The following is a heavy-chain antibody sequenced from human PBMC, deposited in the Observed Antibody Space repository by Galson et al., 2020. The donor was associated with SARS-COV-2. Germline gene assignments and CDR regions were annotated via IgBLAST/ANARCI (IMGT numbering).Heavy chain of an antibody. Sequence: GGSLRLSCAASGFTFSSYWMHWVRQAPGKGLEWVAVISYDGSNKYYADSVRGRFTISRDNSKNTLYLQMNSLRAEDTAVYYCAKDFGDRYDFWSGYYQYYYYGMDVWGQGTTVTVSS. CDR1: GFTFSSYW. CDR3: AKDFGDRYDFWSGYYQYYYYGMDV. J-gene: IGHJ6*02. V-gene: IGHV3-30*18. CDR2: ISYDGSNK. D-gene: IGHD3-3*01.